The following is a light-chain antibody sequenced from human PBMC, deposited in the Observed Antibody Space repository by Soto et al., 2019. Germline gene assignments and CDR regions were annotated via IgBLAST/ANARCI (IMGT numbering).Light chain of an antibody. V-gene: IGKV1-9*01. J-gene: IGKJ1*01. CDR2: AAS. CDR3: QQRDAYPWT. Sequence: DIQLTQSPSFLSASVGDRVTITCRASQDISSYLAWFQQKPGKAPKLLISAASILQSGVPSRFSGSGTGTELTLTLSSLQPEDLATYHCQQRDAYPWTFGQGTKVEIK. CDR1: QDISSY.